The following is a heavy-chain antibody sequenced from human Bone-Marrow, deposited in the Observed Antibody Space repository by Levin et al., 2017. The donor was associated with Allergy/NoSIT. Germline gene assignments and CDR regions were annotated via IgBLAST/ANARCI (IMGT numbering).Heavy chain of an antibody. CDR1: GFTFRNHW. V-gene: IGHV3-7*01. CDR2: IKQDGGEM. Sequence: GESLKISCVASGFTFRNHWMSWVRQAPGKGLEWVANIKQDGGEMFYVDSVKGRFTISRDNAKSSLYLQMNSLRAEDTAVYYCAREYCSGSTCYWGDYIEYWGQGTLVTVSS. D-gene: IGHD2-2*01. CDR3: AREYCSGSTCYWGDYIEY. J-gene: IGHJ4*02.